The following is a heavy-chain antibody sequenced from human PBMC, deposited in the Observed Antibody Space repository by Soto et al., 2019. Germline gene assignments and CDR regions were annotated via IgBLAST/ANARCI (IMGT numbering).Heavy chain of an antibody. CDR2: IYYSGST. CDR3: ARGVPAARSNWFDP. CDR1: GGSISSGGYY. J-gene: IGHJ5*02. V-gene: IGHV4-30-4*08. Sequence: SETLSLTCTVSGGSISSGGYYWSWIRQHPGKGLEWIGYIYYSGSTYYNPSLKSRVTISVDTSKNQFSLKLSSVTAADTAVYYCARGVPAARSNWFDPWGQGTLVT. D-gene: IGHD2-2*01.